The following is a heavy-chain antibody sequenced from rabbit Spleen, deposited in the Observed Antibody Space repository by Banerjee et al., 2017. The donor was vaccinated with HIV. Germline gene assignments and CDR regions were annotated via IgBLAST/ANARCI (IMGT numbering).Heavy chain of an antibody. J-gene: IGHJ3*01. D-gene: IGHD6-1*01. CDR3: VKSIDGAAGYVAFEL. Sequence: QSVEESGGDLVKPGASLTLTCTASGFTISSGYYMCWVRQAPGKGPEWIACVDGGSTGTTYYASWAKGRFTISKTSSTTVTLQMTSLTAADTATYSCVKSIDGAAGYVAFELWGQGTLVTVS. CDR2: VDGGSTGTT. V-gene: IGHV1S40*01. CDR1: GFTISSGYY.